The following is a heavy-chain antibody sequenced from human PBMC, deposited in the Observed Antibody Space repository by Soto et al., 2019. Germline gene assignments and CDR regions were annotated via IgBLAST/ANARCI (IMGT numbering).Heavy chain of an antibody. Sequence: GASVKFSCQEPGYTFTRYYMQWVRQSPGQGLEWMGIINPSGGRTSYAQKFQGIVTMTRDTSTSTVYMELSSLRSEHKAVYYCARGSGYYFDYWGQGTMVPVSS. V-gene: IGHV1-46*01. CDR3: ARGSGYYFDY. CDR1: GYTFTRYY. D-gene: IGHD3-22*01. CDR2: INPSGGRT. J-gene: IGHJ4*02.